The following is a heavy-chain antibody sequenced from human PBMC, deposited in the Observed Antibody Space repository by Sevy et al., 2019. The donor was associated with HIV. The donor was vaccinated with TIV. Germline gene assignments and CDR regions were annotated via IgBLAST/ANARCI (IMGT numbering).Heavy chain of an antibody. V-gene: IGHV3-73*01. Sequence: GGSLRLSCAASGFTFSGSTMHWVRQASGKGLEWVGRIRSKANTYDTAYAASVKGRFSISRDDSKNTAYLQMNSLKTEDTAEYYCSRQVVAVAGDYFDYWGQGTLVTVSS. D-gene: IGHD6-19*01. CDR1: GFTFSGST. CDR3: SRQVVAVAGDYFDY. CDR2: IRSKANTYDT. J-gene: IGHJ4*02.